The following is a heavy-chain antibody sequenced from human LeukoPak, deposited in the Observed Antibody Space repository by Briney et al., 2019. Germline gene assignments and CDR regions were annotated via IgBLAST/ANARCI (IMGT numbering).Heavy chain of an antibody. CDR3: VRGRDYVGVAASLDL. J-gene: IGHJ5*02. V-gene: IGHV3-11*01. CDR2: ISSRSITI. Sequence: GGSPRLSCVASGFNFSDYYMSWIRLTPGKGLEWVSYISSRSITIYYVDPVKGRFTISRDDAKNSLSLQMNNLRAEDTALYYCVRGRDYVGVAASLDLWGRGTLVTVS. CDR1: GFNFSDYY. D-gene: IGHD4-17*01.